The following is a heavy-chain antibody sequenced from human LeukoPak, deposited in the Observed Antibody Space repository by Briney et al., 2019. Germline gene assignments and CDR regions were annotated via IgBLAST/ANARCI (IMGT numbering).Heavy chain of an antibody. V-gene: IGHV1-18*01. J-gene: IGHJ4*02. D-gene: IGHD6-19*01. CDR2: ISAYNGNT. Sequence: ASVKVSCKASYTFTSYGITWVRQAPGQGLEWMGWISAYNGNTNYAQNLQGRVTMTTDTSTSTAYMELRSLRSDDTAVYYCARDRGAVAGPYYFDYWGQGTLVTVSS. CDR3: ARDRGAVAGPYYFDY. CDR1: YTFTSYG.